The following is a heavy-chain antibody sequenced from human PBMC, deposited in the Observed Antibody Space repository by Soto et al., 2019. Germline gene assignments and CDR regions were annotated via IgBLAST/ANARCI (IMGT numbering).Heavy chain of an antibody. CDR1: AFTFGSHT. Sequence: EAHLVESGGGLVKPGGSLRLSCEASAFTFGSHTMNWVRQAPGKGLEWVSSINSGGTRTYYADSVKGRFTISRDNAKNSLYLQMNSRRAEDAAVYYCSREVQPGVRREYDCWGQGALVTVSS. CDR3: SREVQPGVRREYDC. J-gene: IGHJ4*02. D-gene: IGHD3-10*01. CDR2: INSGGTRT. V-gene: IGHV3-21*01.